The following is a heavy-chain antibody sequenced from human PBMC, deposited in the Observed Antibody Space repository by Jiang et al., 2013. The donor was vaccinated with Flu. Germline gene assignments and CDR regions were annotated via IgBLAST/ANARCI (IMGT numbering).Heavy chain of an antibody. Sequence: SAAWNWIRQSPSRGLEWLGRTYYRSKWYNDYAVSVKSRITINPDTSKNQFSLQLNSVTPEDTAVYYCARGVAARPGDGYYYGMDVWGQGTTVTVSS. CDR2: TYYRSKWYN. CDR1: SAA. V-gene: IGHV6-1*01. CDR3: ARGVAARPGDGYYYGMDV. J-gene: IGHJ6*02. D-gene: IGHD6-13*01.